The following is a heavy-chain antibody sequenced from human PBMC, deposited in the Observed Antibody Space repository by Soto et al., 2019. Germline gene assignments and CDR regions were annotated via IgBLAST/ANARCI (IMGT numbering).Heavy chain of an antibody. CDR3: ARIKPTYYYDSSGYYPDY. CDR2: IFSNDEK. Sequence: SGPTLVNPTETLTLTCTVSGFSLSNARMGVSWIHQPPGKALEWLAHIFSNDEKSYSTSLKSRLTISKDTSKSQVVLTMTNMDPVDTATYYCARIKPTYYYDSSGYYPDYWGQGTLVTVSS. D-gene: IGHD3-22*01. V-gene: IGHV2-26*01. CDR1: GFSLSNARMG. J-gene: IGHJ4*02.